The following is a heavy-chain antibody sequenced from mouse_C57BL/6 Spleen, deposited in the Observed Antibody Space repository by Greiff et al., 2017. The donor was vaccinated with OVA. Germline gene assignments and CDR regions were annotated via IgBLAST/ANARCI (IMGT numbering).Heavy chain of an antibody. V-gene: IGHV1-82*01. J-gene: IGHJ4*01. CDR2: IYPGDGDT. D-gene: IGHD2-4*01. Sequence: QVQLKQSGPELVKPGASVKISCKASGYAFSSSWMNWVKQRPGKGLEWIGRIYPGDGDTNYNGKFKGKATLTADKSSSTAYRQRSSLTSEDSAVYFCAREGIKRYAMDYWGQGTSVTVSS. CDR1: GYAFSSSW. CDR3: AREGIKRYAMDY.